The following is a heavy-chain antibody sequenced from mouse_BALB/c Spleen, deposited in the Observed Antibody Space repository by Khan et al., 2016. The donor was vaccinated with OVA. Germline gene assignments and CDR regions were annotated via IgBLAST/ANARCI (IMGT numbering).Heavy chain of an antibody. D-gene: IGHD2-13*01. CDR1: GFTFRDYY. Sequence: EVELEESGGGLVKPGGSLKLSCAAAGFTFRDYYMYWVRQTPEKRLEWVATISDGGSYTYYPDNMKGRFTISRDDAKNNLYLQMSSLKSDDTAMYYCARGFDGDSFAYWGQGTLVTVSA. CDR2: ISDGGSYT. CDR3: ARGFDGDSFAY. J-gene: IGHJ3*01. V-gene: IGHV5-4*02.